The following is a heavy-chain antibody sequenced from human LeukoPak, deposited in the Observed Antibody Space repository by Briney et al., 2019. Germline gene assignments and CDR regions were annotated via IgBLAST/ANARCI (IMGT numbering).Heavy chain of an antibody. D-gene: IGHD2-15*01. CDR3: ARDSGEYYFDY. J-gene: IGHJ4*02. CDR1: GYTFTSYA. V-gene: IGHV1-3*01. CDR2: INAGSGNT. Sequence: GASVNVSCKASGYTFTSYAMHWVRQAPGQRLEWMRWINAGSGNTKYSQNFQGRVTISRDTSASTAYMELSSLTSEDTAVYYCARDSGEYYFDYWGQGTLVTVSS.